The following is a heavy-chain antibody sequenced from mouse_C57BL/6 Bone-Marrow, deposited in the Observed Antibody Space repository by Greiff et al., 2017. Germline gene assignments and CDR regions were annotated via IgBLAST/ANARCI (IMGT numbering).Heavy chain of an antibody. V-gene: IGHV1-64*01. CDR3: ARWLPAWFAY. CDR1: GYTFTSYW. J-gene: IGHJ3*01. CDR2: IHPNSGST. Sequence: QVQLQQPGAELVKPGASVKLSCKASGYTFTSYWMHWVKQRPGQGLEWIGMIHPNSGSTNYNEKFKSKATLTVDKSSSTAYMQLSSLTSEDSAVDYCARWLPAWFAYWGQGTLVTVSA. D-gene: IGHD2-2*01.